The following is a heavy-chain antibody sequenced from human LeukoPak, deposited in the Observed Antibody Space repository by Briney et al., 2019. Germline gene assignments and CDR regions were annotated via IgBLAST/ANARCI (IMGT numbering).Heavy chain of an antibody. CDR1: GYTFTSYY. D-gene: IGHD6-19*01. J-gene: IGHJ1*01. CDR3: ARDSLRVAAAMPGGYFQH. Sequence: ASVKVSCKASGYTFTSYYMHWVRQAPGQGLEWMGIINPSGGSTSYAQKFQGRVTMTRDMSTSTVYMELSSLRSEDTAVYYCARDSLRVAAAMPGGYFQHWGQGTLVTVSS. V-gene: IGHV1-46*01. CDR2: INPSGGST.